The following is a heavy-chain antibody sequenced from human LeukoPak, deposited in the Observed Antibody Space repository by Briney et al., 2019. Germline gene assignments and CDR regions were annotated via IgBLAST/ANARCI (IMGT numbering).Heavy chain of an antibody. CDR1: GFTVSSDY. CDR3: ARGILLRYFDY. D-gene: IGHD3-9*01. V-gene: IGHV3-66*01. Sequence: GGSLRLSCAASGFTVSSDYMSWVRQAPGKGLEWVSFIYSDDSTYYPDSVKGRFIISRDNSKNTVYLQMNGLRAEDTAVYYCARGILLRYFDYWGQGTLVTVSS. CDR2: IYSDDST. J-gene: IGHJ4*02.